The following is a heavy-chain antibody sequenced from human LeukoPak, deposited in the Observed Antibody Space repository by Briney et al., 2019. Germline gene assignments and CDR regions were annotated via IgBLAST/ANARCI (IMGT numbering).Heavy chain of an antibody. Sequence: GGSLRLSCAASGFTFSSYAMSGVRPAPGKGLEWVSAISGSGGRTYYADSVKGRFTISRDNSKNTLYLQMNSLRAEDTAVYYYANAPDYDILNPLDAFDIWGQGTMVTVSS. CDR3: ANAPDYDILNPLDAFDI. J-gene: IGHJ3*02. V-gene: IGHV3-23*01. CDR2: ISGSGGRT. CDR1: GFTFSSYA. D-gene: IGHD3-9*01.